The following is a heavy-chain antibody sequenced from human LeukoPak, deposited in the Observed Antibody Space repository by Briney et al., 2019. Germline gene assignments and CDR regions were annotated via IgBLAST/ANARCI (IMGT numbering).Heavy chain of an antibody. CDR3: ARVDYGDYGFDY. CDR1: GFTFRIYA. CDR2: IYSGGST. Sequence: PGGSLRLSCAGSGFTFRIYAMSWVRQAPGKGLEWVSVIYSGGSTYYADSVKGRFTISRDNSKNTLYLQMNSLRAKGTAVYYCARVDYGDYGFDYWGQGTLVTVSS. V-gene: IGHV3-66*01. J-gene: IGHJ4*02. D-gene: IGHD4-17*01.